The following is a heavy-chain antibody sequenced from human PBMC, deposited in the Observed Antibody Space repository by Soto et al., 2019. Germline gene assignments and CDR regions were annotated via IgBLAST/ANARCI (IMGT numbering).Heavy chain of an antibody. J-gene: IGHJ5*02. D-gene: IGHD2-2*01. CDR2: ISLYSDGT. Sequence: GASVKVSCKTSGYTFSNYGITWVRQAPGQPLEWLGWISLYSDGTNYAQRFQGRVSMTTDTSTTTAYMELRSLRSDDTAVYYCARVVPGAEAWFGPWGQGTLVTVSS. CDR1: GYTFSNYG. CDR3: ARVVPGAEAWFGP. V-gene: IGHV1-18*01.